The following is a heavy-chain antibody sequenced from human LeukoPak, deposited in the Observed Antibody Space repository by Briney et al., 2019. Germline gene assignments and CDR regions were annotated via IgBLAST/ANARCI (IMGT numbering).Heavy chain of an antibody. V-gene: IGHV3-33*01. J-gene: IGHJ4*02. CDR2: IWYEGSNK. D-gene: IGHD6-6*01. Sequence: GRSLRLSCAASGFTFSIYGMHWVRQAPGKGLEWVAVIWYEGSNKYYADSVKGRLNISRDNSKNPLYLQMNSLRAEDTAVYYCASALSARQTNQFDYWGQGTLVTVSS. CDR3: ASALSARQTNQFDY. CDR1: GFTFSIYG.